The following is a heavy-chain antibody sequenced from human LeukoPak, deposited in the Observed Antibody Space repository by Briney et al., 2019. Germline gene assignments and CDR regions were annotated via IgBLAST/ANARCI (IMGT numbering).Heavy chain of an antibody. V-gene: IGHV4-34*01. CDR3: ARGITWTHAFGI. D-gene: IGHD1-14*01. J-gene: IGHJ3*02. CDR1: GGSFSGYY. Sequence: SETLSLTCAVYGGSFSGYYWSWIRQPPGKGLEWIGEINHSGSTNYNPSLKSRVTISVDTSKNQFSLKLSSVTAADTAVYYCARGITWTHAFGIWGQGTMVTVSS. CDR2: INHSGST.